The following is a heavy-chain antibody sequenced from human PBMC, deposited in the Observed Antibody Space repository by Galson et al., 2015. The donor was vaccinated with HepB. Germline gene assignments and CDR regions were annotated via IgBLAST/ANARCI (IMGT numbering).Heavy chain of an antibody. V-gene: IGHV3-30*18. CDR3: AKAVLIQLYYYYGMDV. J-gene: IGHJ6*02. CDR2: ISYDGSNK. D-gene: IGHD5-18*01. Sequence: SLRLSCAASGFTFSSYGMHWVRQAPGKGLEWVAVISYDGSNKYYADSVKGRFTISRDNSKNTLYLQMNSLRAEDTAVYYCAKAVLIQLYYYYGMDVWGQGTTVTVSS. CDR1: GFTFSSYG.